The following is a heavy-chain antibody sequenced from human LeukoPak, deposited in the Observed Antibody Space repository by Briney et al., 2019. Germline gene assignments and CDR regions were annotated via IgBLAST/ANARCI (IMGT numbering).Heavy chain of an antibody. J-gene: IGHJ5*02. Sequence: GRSLRLSYAASGFIFSSYAMSWVRQASGKGLEGVSAIRGSGGSTYYADSVKGRFPISRDNSKNTLYLQMNSLRAEDTAGYYCAKDPECYGSGSLWFDPWGQGTLVTVSS. D-gene: IGHD3-10*01. CDR2: IRGSGGST. CDR1: GFIFSSYA. CDR3: AKDPECYGSGSLWFDP. V-gene: IGHV3-23*01.